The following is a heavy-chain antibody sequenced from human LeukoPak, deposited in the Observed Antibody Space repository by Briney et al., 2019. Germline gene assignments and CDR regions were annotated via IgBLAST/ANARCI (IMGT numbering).Heavy chain of an antibody. Sequence: PSETLSLTCTVSGGSISSSSHYWGWIRQPPGKGLEWIGSMYYSGSTYYNPSLKSRVTISADTSKNQFSLKLSSVAAADTAVYYCARVTAAAAPWGQGTLVTVSS. CDR1: GGSISSSSHY. J-gene: IGHJ5*02. D-gene: IGHD6-13*01. V-gene: IGHV4-39*07. CDR3: ARVTAAAAP. CDR2: MYYSGST.